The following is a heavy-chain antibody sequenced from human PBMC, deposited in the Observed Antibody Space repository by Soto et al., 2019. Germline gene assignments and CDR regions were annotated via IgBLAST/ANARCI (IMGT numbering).Heavy chain of an antibody. CDR3: ARIVRQWLTDDNWFDP. D-gene: IGHD6-19*01. V-gene: IGHV2-5*02. CDR1: WFSLSISGVG. Sequence: GPTLVNPTQTLTLTCTFSWFSLSISGVGVGWIRQPPGKALEWLGFIYRDDDKRHSPSVKSRLTITKDTSKSQVVLTMTNMDTVDTATYYCARIVRQWLTDDNWFDPWG. CDR2: IYRDDDK. J-gene: IGHJ5*02.